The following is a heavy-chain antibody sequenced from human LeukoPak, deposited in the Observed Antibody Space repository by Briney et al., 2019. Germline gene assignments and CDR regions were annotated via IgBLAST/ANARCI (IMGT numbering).Heavy chain of an antibody. CDR3: GRDPRLGIRGYTYGYIEY. CDR1: GYTFSSYT. V-gene: IGHV7-4-1*02. CDR2: ININTGNP. J-gene: IGHJ4*02. D-gene: IGHD5-18*01. Sequence: ASVKVSCKTSGYTFSSYTITWVRQAPGQGLQCMAWININTGNPTYAQGFTGRYVFSLDTSVSTAYLQISGLTADDTAVYFCGRDPRLGIRGYTYGYIEYWGQGTLVTVSS.